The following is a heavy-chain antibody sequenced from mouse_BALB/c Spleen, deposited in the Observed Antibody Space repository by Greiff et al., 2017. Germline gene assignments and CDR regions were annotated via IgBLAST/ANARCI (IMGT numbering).Heavy chain of an antibody. CDR2: ISDGGSYT. V-gene: IGHV5-4*02. Sequence: EVQGVESGGGLVKPGGSLKLSCAASGFTFSDYYMYWVRQTPEKRLEWVATISDGGSYTYYPDSVKGRFTISRDNAKNNLYLQMSSLKSEDTAMYYCARGNYYGSSYGAMDYWGQGTSVTVSS. CDR1: GFTFSDYY. J-gene: IGHJ4*01. CDR3: ARGNYYGSSYGAMDY. D-gene: IGHD1-1*01.